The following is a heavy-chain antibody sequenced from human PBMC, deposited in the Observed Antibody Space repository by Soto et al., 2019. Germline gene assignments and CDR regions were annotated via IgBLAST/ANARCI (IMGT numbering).Heavy chain of an antibody. CDR2: ISSSSSTI. D-gene: IGHD2-8*01. Sequence: PGGSLRLSCAASGFTFSSYSMNWVRQAPGKGLEWVSYISSSSSTIYYADSVKGRFTISRDNAKNSLYLQMNSLRAEDTAVYYCARSRYCTNGVCFKHYMDVWGKGTTVT. V-gene: IGHV3-48*01. J-gene: IGHJ6*03. CDR3: ARSRYCTNGVCFKHYMDV. CDR1: GFTFSSYS.